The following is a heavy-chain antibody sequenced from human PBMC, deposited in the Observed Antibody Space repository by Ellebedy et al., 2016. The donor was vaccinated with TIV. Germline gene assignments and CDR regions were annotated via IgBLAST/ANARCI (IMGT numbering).Heavy chain of an antibody. CDR3: ASRGYTFAYWAFFD. J-gene: IGHJ1*01. CDR2: IYSDGAT. Sequence: GGSLRLXCAAPGFTVRSFYMSWVRKAPGKGLEWVPLIYSDGATSYADSVRGRFTISRDNSKNMLYLQMNTLRAEDTAIYYCASRGYTFAYWAFFDWGQGTLVTVSS. CDR1: GFTVRSFY. D-gene: IGHD5-18*01. V-gene: IGHV3-53*01.